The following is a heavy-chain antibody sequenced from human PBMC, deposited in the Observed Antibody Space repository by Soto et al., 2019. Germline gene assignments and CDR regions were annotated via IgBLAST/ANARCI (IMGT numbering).Heavy chain of an antibody. Sequence: PSETLSLTCTVSGGSISSYYWSWIRQPPGKGLGWIGYIYYSGSTNYNPSLKSRVTISVDTSKNQFSLKLSSVTAADTAVYYCARDRTRYDYIWGSYRHYYYMDVWGKGTTVTVSS. D-gene: IGHD3-16*02. V-gene: IGHV4-59*01. CDR1: GGSISSYY. CDR2: IYYSGST. CDR3: ARDRTRYDYIWGSYRHYYYMDV. J-gene: IGHJ6*03.